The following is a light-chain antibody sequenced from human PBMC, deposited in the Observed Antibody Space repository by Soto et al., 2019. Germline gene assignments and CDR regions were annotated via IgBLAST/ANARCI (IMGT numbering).Light chain of an antibody. J-gene: IGLJ3*02. CDR1: SSNIGRNT. CDR3: AVWDASLNGRV. CDR2: NNN. V-gene: IGLV1-44*01. Sequence: QTVVTQPPSASGTPGQRVTISCSGSSSNIGRNTVNWYQQFPGTAPNLLIYNNNERPSGVPDRFSGSKSGTSASLAISGLRSEDEADYYCAVWDASLNGRVFGRGTKVTVL.